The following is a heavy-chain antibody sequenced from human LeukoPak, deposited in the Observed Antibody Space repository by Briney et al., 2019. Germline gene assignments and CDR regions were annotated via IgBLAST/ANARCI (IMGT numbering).Heavy chain of an antibody. CDR1: GYTFTSYY. V-gene: IGHV1-46*01. CDR2: INPSGGST. J-gene: IGHJ4*02. Sequence: ASVTVSCKASGYTFTSYYMHWVRQAPGQGLEWMGIINPSGGSTSYAQKFRGRVTMTRDTSTSTVYMELSSLRSEDTAVYYCARVARITMVRGVIHHPPFDYWGQGTLVTVSS. CDR3: ARVARITMVRGVIHHPPFDY. D-gene: IGHD3-10*01.